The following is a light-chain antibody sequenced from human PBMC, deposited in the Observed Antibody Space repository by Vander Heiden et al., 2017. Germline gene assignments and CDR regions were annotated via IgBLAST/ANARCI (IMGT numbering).Light chain of an antibody. CDR3: QSYDNDLSASV. Sequence: HSLFPQPPSFSRPPRHRVTIAFTGSSSNIGAGYDVPWYQHLPGTAPKLLIYANSHRPSGVPDRFSASKSGTPASLAITGLQAGDEADYYCQSYDNDLSASVFGGGTKLTVL. V-gene: IGLV1-40*01. J-gene: IGLJ3*02. CDR1: SSNIGAGYD. CDR2: ANS.